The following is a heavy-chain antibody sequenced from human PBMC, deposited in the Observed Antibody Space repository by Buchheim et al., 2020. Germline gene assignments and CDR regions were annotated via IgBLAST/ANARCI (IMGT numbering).Heavy chain of an antibody. CDR1: GGSFSGYY. Sequence: QVQLQQWGAGLLKPSETLSLTCAVYGGSFSGYYWSWIRQPPGKGLEWIGEINHSGGTNYNPSLKSRVTISVDTSKNQFSLKLSSVTAADTAVYYCARAFNWNVWGWFDPWGQGTL. J-gene: IGHJ5*02. V-gene: IGHV4-34*01. CDR2: INHSGGT. CDR3: ARAFNWNVWGWFDP. D-gene: IGHD1-20*01.